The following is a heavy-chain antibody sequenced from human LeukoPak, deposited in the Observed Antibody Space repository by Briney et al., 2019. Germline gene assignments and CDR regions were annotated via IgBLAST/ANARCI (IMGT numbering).Heavy chain of an antibody. CDR1: GFTFSSYE. Sequence: GGSLRLSCAASGFTFSSYEMNWVRQAPGKGPEWVSYISSSGSTIYYADSVKGRFTISRDNAKNSLYLQMNSLRAEDTAVYYCARGGKPYSSGWYGNYYMDVWGKGTTVTISS. D-gene: IGHD6-19*01. V-gene: IGHV3-48*03. CDR2: ISSSGSTI. J-gene: IGHJ6*03. CDR3: ARGGKPYSSGWYGNYYMDV.